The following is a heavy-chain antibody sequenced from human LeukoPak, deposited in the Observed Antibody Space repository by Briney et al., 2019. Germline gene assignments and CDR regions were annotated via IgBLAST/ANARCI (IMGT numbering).Heavy chain of an antibody. J-gene: IGHJ4*02. D-gene: IGHD1-20*01. Sequence: SETLSLTCTVSVGPTSSSGSSWGGSRHPPGKGLRWMGSIYYSGSTYYNPSLKSRVTISVDTSKNQFSLKLSSVTAADTAVYYCARQAYNWNDGFDYWGQGTLVTVSS. V-gene: IGHV4-39*01. CDR3: ARQAYNWNDGFDY. CDR2: IYYSGST. CDR1: VGPTSSSGSS.